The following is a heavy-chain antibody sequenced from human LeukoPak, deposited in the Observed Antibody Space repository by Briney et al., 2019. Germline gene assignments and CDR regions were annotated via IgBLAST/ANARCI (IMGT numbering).Heavy chain of an antibody. CDR2: IEEDGSEK. J-gene: IGHJ4*02. V-gene: IGHV3-7*05. Sequence: PGGSLRLSCAASGFTFSAYWMSWVRQTPGKGLEWVANIEEDGSEKYYVDYVKGRFIISRDNAKNSLYVQMNSLRAEDTAVYYCARLPLTARRHFDFWGQGTQVTVSS. CDR1: GFTFSAYW. D-gene: IGHD5-18*01. CDR3: ARLPLTARRHFDF.